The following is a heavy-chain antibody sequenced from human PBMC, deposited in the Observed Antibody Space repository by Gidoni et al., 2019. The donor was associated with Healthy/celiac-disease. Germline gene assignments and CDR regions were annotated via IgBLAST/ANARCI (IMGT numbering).Heavy chain of an antibody. CDR3: ARDSVPSGVGETPEYSYGWGYFDY. CDR2: IWYDGSNK. D-gene: IGHD5-18*01. CDR1: GFTFSSSG. V-gene: IGHV3-33*01. J-gene: IGHJ4*02. Sequence: QVQLVESGGGVVQPGRSLRLSCAASGFTFSSSGMHWVRQAPGKGLEGVAVIWYDGSNKYYADSVKGRFTISRDNSKNTLYLQMNSLRAEDTAVYYCARDSVPSGVGETPEYSYGWGYFDYWGQGTLVTVSS.